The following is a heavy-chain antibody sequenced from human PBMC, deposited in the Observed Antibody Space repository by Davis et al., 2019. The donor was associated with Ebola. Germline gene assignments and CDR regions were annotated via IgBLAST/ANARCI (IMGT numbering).Heavy chain of an antibody. CDR2: IFCGDSDT. CDR1: GYSFTNYW. J-gene: IGHJ5*02. V-gene: IGHV5-51*01. CDR3: ARQESLYGSIDT. D-gene: IGHD6-13*01. Sequence: PGGSLRLSCKGSGYSFTNYWIGWVRQMPEKGLEWMGVIFCGDSDTRYRPPFEGQVTISVDRSISTAYLQWSSLKASDSAMYYCARQESLYGSIDTWGQGTLVTVSS.